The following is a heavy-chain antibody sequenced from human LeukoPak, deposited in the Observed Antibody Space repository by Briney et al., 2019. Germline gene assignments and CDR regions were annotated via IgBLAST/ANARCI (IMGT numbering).Heavy chain of an antibody. V-gene: IGHV3-11*01. J-gene: IGHJ4*02. CDR1: GFTVSSNY. Sequence: PGGSLRLSCAASGFTVSSNYMSWIRQAPGKGLEWVSYISSSGSTIYYADSVKGRFTISRDNAKNSLYLQMNSLRAEDTAVYYCARNPMPAAAVDYWGQGTLVTVSS. D-gene: IGHD6-13*01. CDR2: ISSSGSTI. CDR3: ARNPMPAAAVDY.